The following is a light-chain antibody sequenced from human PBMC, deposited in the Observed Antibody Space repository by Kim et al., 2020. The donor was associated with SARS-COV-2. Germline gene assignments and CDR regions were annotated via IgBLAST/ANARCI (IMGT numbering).Light chain of an antibody. CDR1: SLRTYY. J-gene: IGLJ3*02. CDR3: NSRDSSGNHWV. V-gene: IGLV3-19*01. CDR2: GKN. Sequence: LGQTVRITCQEDSLRTYYATWYQQQPGHAPVLVIYGKNNRPSGIPDRFSASSSGNTASLTITGAQAEDEADYYCNSRDSSGNHWVFGGGTQLSVL.